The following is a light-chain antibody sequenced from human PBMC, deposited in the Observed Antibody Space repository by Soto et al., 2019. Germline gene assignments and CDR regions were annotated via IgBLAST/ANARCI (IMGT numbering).Light chain of an antibody. Sequence: QAVVTQPPSASGTPGQRVTISCSGSRSNIGSNYVYWYQQLPGTAPRLLIYRNDQRPSGVPDRFSDSKSGTSASLAISGLRSDDEADYYCAAWDDTLSGVVFGGGTQLTVL. V-gene: IGLV1-47*01. CDR2: RND. CDR3: AAWDDTLSGVV. CDR1: RSNIGSNY. J-gene: IGLJ7*01.